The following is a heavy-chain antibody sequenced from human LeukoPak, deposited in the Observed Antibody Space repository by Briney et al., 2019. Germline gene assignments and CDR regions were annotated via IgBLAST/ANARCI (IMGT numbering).Heavy chain of an antibody. Sequence: GRSLRLSCAASGFTFSNYAISWVRLAPGRGLEWVSVISGSGITTYYADSVKGRFTISRDNSKNTLYLQMNSLRADDTAVYYCAKAKTQAMVLPGNYWGQGTLVTVSS. D-gene: IGHD5-18*01. CDR2: ISGSGITT. J-gene: IGHJ4*02. CDR1: GFTFSNYA. CDR3: AKAKTQAMVLPGNY. V-gene: IGHV3-23*01.